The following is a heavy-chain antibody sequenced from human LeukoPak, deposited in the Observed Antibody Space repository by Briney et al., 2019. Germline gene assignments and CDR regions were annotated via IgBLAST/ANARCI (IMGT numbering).Heavy chain of an antibody. J-gene: IGHJ4*02. CDR3: ARVFEYSSSMDY. D-gene: IGHD6-6*01. Sequence: ASVKVSCKASGYTFSTYYVHWVRQAPGQGLEWMGMIIPSDGFTSYAQKFQGRVTMTRDMSTSTVYMELSSLRSDDTAVYYCARVFEYSSSMDYWGQGTLVTVSS. CDR2: IIPSDGFT. CDR1: GYTFSTYY. V-gene: IGHV1-46*01.